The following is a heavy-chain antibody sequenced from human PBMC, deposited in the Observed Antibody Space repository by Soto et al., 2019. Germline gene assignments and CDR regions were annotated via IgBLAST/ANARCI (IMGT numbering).Heavy chain of an antibody. CDR3: ARDSSGRLRYCSGGSCRDAFDI. V-gene: IGHV4-59*01. CDR1: GGSISSYY. D-gene: IGHD2-15*01. CDR2: IYYSGST. J-gene: IGHJ3*02. Sequence: SETLSLTCTVSGGSISSYYWSWIRQPPGKGLEWIGYIYYSGSTNYNPSLKSRVTISVDTSKNQFSLKLSSVTAVDTAVYYCARDSSGRLRYCSGGSCRDAFDIWGQGTMVTVSS.